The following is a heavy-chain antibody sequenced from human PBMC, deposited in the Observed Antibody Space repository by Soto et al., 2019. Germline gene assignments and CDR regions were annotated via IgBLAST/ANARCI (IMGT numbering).Heavy chain of an antibody. J-gene: IGHJ5*02. CDR2: TYYRSKWYN. CDR3: ARERMDSSGWYSRWFDP. V-gene: IGHV6-1*01. Sequence: SQTLSLTCAISGDSVSSNSAAWNWIRQSPSRGLEWLGRTYYRSKWYNDYAVSVKSRITINPDTSKNQFSLQLNSVTPEDTSVYFCARERMDSSGWYSRWFDPWGQGTLVTVSS. CDR1: GDSVSSNSAA. D-gene: IGHD6-19*01.